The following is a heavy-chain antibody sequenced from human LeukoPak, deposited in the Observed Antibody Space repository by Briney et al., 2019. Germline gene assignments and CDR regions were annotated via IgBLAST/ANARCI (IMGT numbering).Heavy chain of an antibody. V-gene: IGHV4-28*01. J-gene: IGHJ5*02. D-gene: IGHD6-13*01. CDR3: AKKIAAAAWFDP. Sequence: SETLSLTCAVSGYSISSDNWWGWIRQPPGKGLEWIGYIYYSGSTYYNPSLKSRVTMSVVTSKNQFSLKLSSVTAVDTAVYYCAKKIAAAAWFDPWGQGTLVTVSS. CDR1: GYSISSDNW. CDR2: IYYSGST.